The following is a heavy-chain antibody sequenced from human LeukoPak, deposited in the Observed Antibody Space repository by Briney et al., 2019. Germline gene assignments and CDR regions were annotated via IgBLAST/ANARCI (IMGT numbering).Heavy chain of an antibody. CDR1: GFTFSSYS. D-gene: IGHD5-18*01. Sequence: PGGSLRLSCAASGFTFSSYSMNWVRQAPGKGLKWVSYISSSSSTIYYADSVKGRFTISRDNAKNSLYLQMNSLRAEDTAVYYCARDLRYSYDYWGQGTLVTVSS. J-gene: IGHJ4*02. CDR2: ISSSSSTI. CDR3: ARDLRYSYDY. V-gene: IGHV3-48*01.